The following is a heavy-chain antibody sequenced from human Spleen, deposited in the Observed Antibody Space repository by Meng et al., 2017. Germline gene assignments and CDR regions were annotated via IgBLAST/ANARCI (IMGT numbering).Heavy chain of an antibody. D-gene: IGHD5-24*01. Sequence: VQLQQWCAGLLKPSETLSLTCAVDIRSCSDNYWSWIRQPPGKGLEWIGEINHSGSTNYNPSLKSRVSISVDTSKRQFSLRLNSVTAADTAVYYCARGERWLQSKFDYWGQGTLVTVSS. CDR3: ARGERWLQSKFDY. J-gene: IGHJ4*02. CDR2: INHSGST. CDR1: IRSCSDNY. V-gene: IGHV4-34*01.